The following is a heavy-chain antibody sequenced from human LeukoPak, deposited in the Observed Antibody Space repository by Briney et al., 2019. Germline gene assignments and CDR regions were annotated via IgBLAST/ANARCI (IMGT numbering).Heavy chain of an antibody. J-gene: IGHJ4*02. V-gene: IGHV1-69*05. CDR2: IIPSFGTP. CDR1: GGTFSSYT. Sequence: GASVKVPCKASGGTFSSYTLTWVRQAPGQGFEWMGGIIPSFGTPNYAQKFQGRVTITTDESTNTAYMDLSSLRSEDTAVYYCATLEMATIGYYFDYWGQGTLVTVSS. CDR3: ATLEMATIGYYFDY. D-gene: IGHD5-24*01.